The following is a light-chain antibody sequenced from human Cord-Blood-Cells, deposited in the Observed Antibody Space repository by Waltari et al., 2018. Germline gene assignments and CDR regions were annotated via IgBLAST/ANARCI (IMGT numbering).Light chain of an antibody. V-gene: IGLV2-14*01. CDR1: SSDVGGYNY. Sequence: QSALTQPASVSGSPGQSITISCTGPSSDVGGYNYVSWYQQHPAKAPKLMIYDVSKPPSGVSNRFSGSKSGNTASLTISGLQAEDEADYYCSSYTSSSTWVFGGGTKLTVL. J-gene: IGLJ3*02. CDR3: SSYTSSSTWV. CDR2: DVS.